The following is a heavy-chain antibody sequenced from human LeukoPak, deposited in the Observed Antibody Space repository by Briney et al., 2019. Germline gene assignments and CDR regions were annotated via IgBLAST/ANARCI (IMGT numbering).Heavy chain of an antibody. V-gene: IGHV3-23*01. D-gene: IGHD6-19*01. Sequence: KTSETLSLTCAVYGGSFSGYYWSWVRQAPGKGLEWVSAISYSGGSTYYADSVKGRFTISRDNSKNTLYLQMNSLRAEDTAVYYCAKALPHSSGWYWDFDYWGQGTLVTVSS. CDR3: AKALPHSSGWYWDFDY. J-gene: IGHJ4*02. CDR1: GGSFSGYY. CDR2: ISYSGGST.